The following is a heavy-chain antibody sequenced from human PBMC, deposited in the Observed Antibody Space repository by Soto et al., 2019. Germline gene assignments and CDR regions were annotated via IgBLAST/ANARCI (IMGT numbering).Heavy chain of an antibody. Sequence: SETLSLTCTVSGGSMSSYYWSWIRQPPGKGLEWIGYMYYSGSTNYNPSLKSRVTISVDTSKNQFSLKLSSVTAADTAVYYCAIQEVAATSYYYYMDVWGKGTTVTVSS. J-gene: IGHJ6*03. D-gene: IGHD2-15*01. V-gene: IGHV4-59*08. CDR3: AIQEVAATSYYYYMDV. CDR1: GGSMSSYY. CDR2: MYYSGST.